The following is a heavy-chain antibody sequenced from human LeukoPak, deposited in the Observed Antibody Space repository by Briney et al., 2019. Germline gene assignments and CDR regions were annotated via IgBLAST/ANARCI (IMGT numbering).Heavy chain of an antibody. CDR1: RFTFSSYA. V-gene: IGHV3-30*04. Sequence: GGSLRLSCAASRFTFSSYAMHWVRQAPGKGLEWVAVISYDGSNKYYAESVKGRFTISRDNSKNTLYQQMNSLRAEDTAVYYCARNGGYSYGYDPYYFDYWGQGTLVTVSS. J-gene: IGHJ4*02. CDR2: ISYDGSNK. D-gene: IGHD5-18*01. CDR3: ARNGGYSYGYDPYYFDY.